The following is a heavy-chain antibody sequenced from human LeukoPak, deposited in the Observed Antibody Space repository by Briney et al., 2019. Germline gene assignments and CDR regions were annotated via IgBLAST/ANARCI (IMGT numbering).Heavy chain of an antibody. V-gene: IGHV3-74*01. CDR1: GFTFSSYW. D-gene: IGHD3-3*01. Sequence: GGSLRLSCAASGFTFSSYWMHWVRQAPGKGLVWVSRINSDGSSTSYADSVKGRFTISRDKAKNTLYLQMNSLRAEDTAVYYCARGPITIFGVVIRPRMDVWGQGTTVTVSS. J-gene: IGHJ6*02. CDR3: ARGPITIFGVVIRPRMDV. CDR2: INSDGSST.